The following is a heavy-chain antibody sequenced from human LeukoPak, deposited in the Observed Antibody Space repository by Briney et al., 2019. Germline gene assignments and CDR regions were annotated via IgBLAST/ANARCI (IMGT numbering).Heavy chain of an antibody. D-gene: IGHD6-19*01. J-gene: IGHJ5*02. CDR3: AGDLTAGYNWFDP. V-gene: IGHV4-61*01. CDR2: IYYSGST. Sequence: PSETLSLTCTVSGGSISSSSYYWGWIRQPPGKGLEWIGYIYYSGSTNYSPSLKSRVTISVDTSKNQFSLKLSSVTAADTAVYYCAGDLTAGYNWFDPWGQGTLVTVSS. CDR1: GGSISSSSYY.